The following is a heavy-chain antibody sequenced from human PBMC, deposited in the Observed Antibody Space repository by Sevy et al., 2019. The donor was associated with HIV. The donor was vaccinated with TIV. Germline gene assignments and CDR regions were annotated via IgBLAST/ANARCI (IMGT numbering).Heavy chain of an antibody. CDR2: IKSKNDGGTT. J-gene: IGHJ3*02. CDR1: GXXFSNTW. D-gene: IGHD4-17*01. V-gene: IGHV3-15*01. CDR3: TTMGWHGXFDX. Sequence: GGSLRLSCAASGXXFSNTWMSWVRQAPGKGLELVGRIKSKNDGGTTDYAAPVIGRFTISRDDSKSTLYLRMNSLKIEDTAVYYCTTMGWHGXFDXWGQGTMVTVSS.